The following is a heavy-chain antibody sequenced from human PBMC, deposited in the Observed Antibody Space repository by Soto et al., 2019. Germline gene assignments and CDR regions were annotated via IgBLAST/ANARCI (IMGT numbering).Heavy chain of an antibody. D-gene: IGHD6-19*01. Sequence: QVQLVQSGAEVKKPGDSVKVSCKASGYTFTSYGISWVRQAPGQGLEWMGWISADNGNTKYAQKLQGRVTMTTDTYPSTAYMEVSSLLSDDTAGYYCARDLAVGLVDYWGQGTLVTVSS. CDR1: GYTFTSYG. CDR3: ARDLAVGLVDY. V-gene: IGHV1-18*01. CDR2: ISADNGNT. J-gene: IGHJ4*02.